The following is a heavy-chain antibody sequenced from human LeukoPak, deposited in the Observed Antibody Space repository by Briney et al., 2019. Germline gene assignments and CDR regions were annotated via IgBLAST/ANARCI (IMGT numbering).Heavy chain of an antibody. V-gene: IGHV3-53*01. CDR3: AREPFIAVAGRPNFDY. D-gene: IGHD6-19*01. CDR1: GFTVSNNY. J-gene: IGHJ4*02. CDR2: INSGGST. Sequence: PGGSLRLSCAASGFTVSNNYMSWVRQAPGKGLEWVSVINSGGSTYYADSVKGRFTISRDTSKNTMYLQMNSLRAEDTAVYYCAREPFIAVAGRPNFDYWGQGTLVTVSS.